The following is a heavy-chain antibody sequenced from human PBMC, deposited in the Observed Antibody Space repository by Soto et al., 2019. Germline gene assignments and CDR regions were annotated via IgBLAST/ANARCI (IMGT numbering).Heavy chain of an antibody. CDR1: GYTFTSYA. Sequence: GASVKVSCKASGYTFTSYAMHWVRQAPGQTLEWMGWINAGNGNTKYSQKFQGRVTITRDTSASTAYMELSSLRSEDTAVYYCARTASYYYDSSGYYYMAKAYFDYWGQGTLVTVSS. CDR2: INAGNGNT. J-gene: IGHJ4*02. V-gene: IGHV1-3*01. CDR3: ARTASYYYDSSGYYYMAKAYFDY. D-gene: IGHD3-22*01.